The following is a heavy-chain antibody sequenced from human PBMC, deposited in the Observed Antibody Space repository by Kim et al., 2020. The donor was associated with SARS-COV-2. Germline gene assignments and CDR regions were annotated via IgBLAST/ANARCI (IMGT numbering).Heavy chain of an antibody. CDR3: ATQIAYGDYPEG. D-gene: IGHD4-17*01. Sequence: GGSLRLSCAASGFTFSSYSMNWVRQAPGKGLEWVSSISSSSSYIYYADSVKGRFTISRDNAKNSLYLQMNSLRAEDTAVYYCATQIAYGDYPEGWGQGTLVTVSS. CDR2: ISSSSSYI. V-gene: IGHV3-21*01. J-gene: IGHJ4*02. CDR1: GFTFSSYS.